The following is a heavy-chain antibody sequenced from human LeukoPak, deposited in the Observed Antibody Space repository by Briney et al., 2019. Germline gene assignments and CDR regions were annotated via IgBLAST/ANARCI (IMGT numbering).Heavy chain of an antibody. V-gene: IGHV1-2*02. CDR2: INPNSGGT. D-gene: IGHD1-26*01. CDR3: ARDRELLRSFGY. J-gene: IGHJ4*02. Sequence: ASVKVSCKASEYTFTGYYMHWVRQAPGQGLEWMGWINPNSGGTNYAQKFQGRVTMTRDTSISTAYMELSRLRSDDTAVYYCARDRELLRSFGYWGQGTLVTVSS. CDR1: EYTFTGYY.